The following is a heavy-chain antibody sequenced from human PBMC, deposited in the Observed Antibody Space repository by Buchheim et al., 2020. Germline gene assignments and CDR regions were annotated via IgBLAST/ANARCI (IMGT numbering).Heavy chain of an antibody. D-gene: IGHD2-2*01. J-gene: IGHJ4*02. CDR3: ARDMGSTSCFDY. Sequence: QVQLVESGGGVVQPGRSLRLSCAASGFTFSSYGMHWVRQAPGKGLEWVAVIWYDGSNKYYADSVKGRFTISRDNSKNTLYLQMNSLRAEDTAVYYRARDMGSTSCFDYWGQGTL. CDR1: GFTFSSYG. V-gene: IGHV3-33*01. CDR2: IWYDGSNK.